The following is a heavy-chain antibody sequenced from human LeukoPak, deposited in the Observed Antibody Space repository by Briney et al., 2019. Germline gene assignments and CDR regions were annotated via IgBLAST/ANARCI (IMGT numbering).Heavy chain of an antibody. Sequence: EASVKVSCKASGGTFSSYAISWVRQAPGQGLEWMGGIIPIFGTANYAQKFQGRVTITTDESTGTAYMELSSLRSEDTAVYYCARAAGLWSYYFDYWGQGTLVTVSS. CDR1: GGTFSSYA. J-gene: IGHJ4*02. V-gene: IGHV1-69*05. D-gene: IGHD5-18*01. CDR3: ARAAGLWSYYFDY. CDR2: IIPIFGTA.